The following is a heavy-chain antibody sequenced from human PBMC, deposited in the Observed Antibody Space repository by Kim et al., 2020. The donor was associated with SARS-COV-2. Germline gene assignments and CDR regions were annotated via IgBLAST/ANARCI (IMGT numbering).Heavy chain of an antibody. D-gene: IGHD1-26*01. CDR2: IIPIFGTA. CDR1: GGTFSSYA. J-gene: IGHJ4*02. CDR3: AREKGSGSYSSLGSLDY. V-gene: IGHV1-69*13. Sequence: SVKVSCKASGGTFSSYAISWVRQAPGQGLEWMGGIIPIFGTANYAQKFQGRVTITADESTSTAYMELSSLRSEDTAVYYCAREKGSGSYSSLGSLDYWGQGTLVTVSS.